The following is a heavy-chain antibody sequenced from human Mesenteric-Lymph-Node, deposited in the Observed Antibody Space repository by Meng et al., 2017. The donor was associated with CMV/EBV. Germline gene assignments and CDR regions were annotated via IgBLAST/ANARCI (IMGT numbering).Heavy chain of an antibody. V-gene: IGHV7-4-1*02. J-gene: IGHJ4*02. CDR2: INPNTGNP. CDR1: GYTFNRYA. D-gene: IGHD2-15*01. CDR3: ARGGSGYLASYFDY. Sequence: ASGYTFNRYAINGVRQAPGQGLEWMGWINPNTGNPTYAQGFAGRFVFSLDTSVNTPYLQISGLKAEDSAVYFCARGGSGYLASYFDYWGPGTLVTVSS.